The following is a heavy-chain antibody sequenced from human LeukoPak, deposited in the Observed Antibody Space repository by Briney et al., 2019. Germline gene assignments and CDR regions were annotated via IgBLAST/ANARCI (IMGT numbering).Heavy chain of an antibody. J-gene: IGHJ3*02. CDR3: ARDTPSAFDI. CDR1: GYTFTGYY. CDR2: MNPNSGNT. D-gene: IGHD5-18*01. V-gene: IGHV1-8*02. Sequence: ASVKVSCKASGYTFTGYYMHWVRQAPGQGLEWMGWMNPNSGNTGYAQKFQGRVTMTRNTSISTAYMELSSLRSEDTAVYYCARDTPSAFDIWGQGTMVTVSS.